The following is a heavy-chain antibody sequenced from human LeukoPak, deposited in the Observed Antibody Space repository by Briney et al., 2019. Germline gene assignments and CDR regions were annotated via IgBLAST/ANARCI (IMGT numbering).Heavy chain of an antibody. CDR2: ISAYNGNT. V-gene: IGHV1-18*01. D-gene: IGHD3-10*01. Sequence: GASVKVSCKASGYTFTSYGISWVRQAPGQGLEWMGWISAYNGNTNYAQKLQGRVTMTTDTSTSTAYMELRSLRSDDTAVYYCARASAFMVRGVIIPNDYWGQGTLVTDSS. CDR3: ARASAFMVRGVIIPNDY. J-gene: IGHJ4*02. CDR1: GYTFTSYG.